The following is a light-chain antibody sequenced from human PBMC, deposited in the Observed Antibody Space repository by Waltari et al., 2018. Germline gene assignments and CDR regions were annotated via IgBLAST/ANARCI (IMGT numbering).Light chain of an antibody. Sequence: QSVLTQPPSASGTPGPRVTISCSGSSSNIGSNSVYWYQQLPGTAPKLLIYGNNQRPSGGAARCSGSTSGSSASLPISGLLSEDEADYCCAAWDDSLCGRVFGGGTKLTVL. CDR3: AAWDDSLCGRV. CDR2: GNN. CDR1: SSNIGSNS. J-gene: IGLJ3*02. V-gene: IGLV1-47*01.